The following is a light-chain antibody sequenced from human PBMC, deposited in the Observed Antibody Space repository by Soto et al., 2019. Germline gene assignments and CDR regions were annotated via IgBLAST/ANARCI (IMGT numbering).Light chain of an antibody. CDR2: DAS. CDR3: QQYNTYSKT. CDR1: QSISNW. Sequence: DIQMAQSPSTLSASVGDRLTITCRASQSISNWLAWYQQRPGKAPKLLIFDASSLESGVPSRLSGSGSGTELNLTISRLQPGDFATYYCQQYNTYSKTFGQGTKVDIK. J-gene: IGKJ1*01. V-gene: IGKV1-5*01.